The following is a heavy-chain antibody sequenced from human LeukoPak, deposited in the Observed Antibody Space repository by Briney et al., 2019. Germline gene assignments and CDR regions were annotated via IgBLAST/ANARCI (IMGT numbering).Heavy chain of an antibody. CDR2: INADNAAT. J-gene: IGHJ4*02. CDR3: ARGAKGF. CDR1: GYTFTDHY. Sequence: ASVNVSCKASGYTFTDHYLHWVRQAPGQGLEWMGWINADNAATSYAQKFHGRVTMTRDTPVNTVYLELSSLRSDDTAIYYCARGAKGFWGQGTLVTVSS. V-gene: IGHV1-2*02.